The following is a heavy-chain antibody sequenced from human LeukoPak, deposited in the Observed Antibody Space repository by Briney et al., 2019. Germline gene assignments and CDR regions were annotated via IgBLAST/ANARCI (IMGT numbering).Heavy chain of an antibody. CDR1: GGSISSYY. V-gene: IGHV4-59*01. CDR3: ARLITGTTTAFDI. D-gene: IGHD1-7*01. CDR2: IYYSGST. Sequence: SETLSLTCIVSGGSISSYYWTWIRQPPGKGLEWLGYIYYSGSTSYNPSLKSRVIISLDTSKDQFSLKLSSVTAADTAVYYCARLITGTTTAFDIWGQGTMVTVSS. J-gene: IGHJ3*02.